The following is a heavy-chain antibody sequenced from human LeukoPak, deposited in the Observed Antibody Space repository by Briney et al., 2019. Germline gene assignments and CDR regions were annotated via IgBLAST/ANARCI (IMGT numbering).Heavy chain of an antibody. CDR3: ARDLRGVTAD. CDR1: GDSISSSSYY. J-gene: IGHJ4*02. V-gene: IGHV4-61*02. D-gene: IGHD3-10*01. CDR2: IYISGST. Sequence: PSETLSLTCNVSGDSISSSSYYWSWIRQPAGKGLEWIGRIYISGSTKYNPSLESRVTISLDASKSQFALKLSSMTAADTAVYYCARDLRGVTADWGQGTLLTVSS.